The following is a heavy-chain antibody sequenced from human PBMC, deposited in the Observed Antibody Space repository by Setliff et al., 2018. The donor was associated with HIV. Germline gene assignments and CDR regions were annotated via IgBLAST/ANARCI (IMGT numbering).Heavy chain of an antibody. V-gene: IGHV4-39*01. CDR2: IYYSGST. CDR1: GDSISSSSYY. Sequence: SETLSLTCSVSGDSISSSSYYWGWIRQPPGKGLEWVGSIYYSGSTYYNPSLNSRVTISVDASKNQFSLKLSSVTAADTAVYYCASLPPLYDSSGYYFDYWGQGTLVTVSS. CDR3: ASLPPLYDSSGYYFDY. D-gene: IGHD3-22*01. J-gene: IGHJ4*02.